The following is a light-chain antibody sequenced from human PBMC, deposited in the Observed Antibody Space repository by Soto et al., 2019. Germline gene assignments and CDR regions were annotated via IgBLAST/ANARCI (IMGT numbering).Light chain of an antibody. CDR1: QSITDY. CDR2: AAS. CDR3: QQTFSAPSIT. V-gene: IGKV1-39*01. Sequence: DIQMTQFPSSLSASVGDRVTITCRASQSITDYLNWYQQKPGKAPKLLIYAASTLQTGVPSRFSGSGSGTDFTLTISTLQPEDFATYFCQQTFSAPSITSGQGTRLEVK. J-gene: IGKJ5*01.